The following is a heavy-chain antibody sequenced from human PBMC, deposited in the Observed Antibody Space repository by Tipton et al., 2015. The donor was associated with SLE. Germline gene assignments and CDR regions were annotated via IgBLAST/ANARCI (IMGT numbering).Heavy chain of an antibody. CDR2: ILYTGST. V-gene: IGHV4-39*01. CDR1: SDSISSSSYY. J-gene: IGHJ5*02. Sequence: LRLSCTVSSDSISSSSYYWGWVRQPPGEGLEWIGSILYTGSTYYNPSLRSRITISLDTSKNQFSLKLSSVTAADTAVYYCTRQPRGINWFDPWGQGTLVTVSS. CDR3: TRQPRGINWFDP.